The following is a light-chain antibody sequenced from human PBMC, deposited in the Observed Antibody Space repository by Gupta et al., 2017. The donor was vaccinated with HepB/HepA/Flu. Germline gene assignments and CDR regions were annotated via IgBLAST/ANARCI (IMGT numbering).Light chain of an antibody. V-gene: IGLV2-14*03. CDR2: DVS. J-gene: IGLJ1*01. CDR1: STDIGGYSY. Sequence: QSAPPPPASVSGPPGQSIAISCTGTSTDIGGYSYLSWFQQYAGKAAKVIIYDVSSRPSGVSDRFSGSKSGNTASLTSTGLQAEDEADYYCGSFTSRATYVFGTGTKVTVL. CDR3: GSFTSRATYV.